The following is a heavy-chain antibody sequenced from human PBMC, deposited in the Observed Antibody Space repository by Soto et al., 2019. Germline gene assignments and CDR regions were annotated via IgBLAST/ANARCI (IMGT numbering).Heavy chain of an antibody. J-gene: IGHJ6*03. CDR2: IYSGGST. D-gene: IGHD3-3*01. Sequence: GGSLRLSCAASGFTVSSNYMSWVRQAPGKGLEWVSVIYSGGSTYYADSVKGRFTISRDNSKNTLYLQMNSLRAEDTAVYYCASSYDFRNDYYYMDVWGKGTTVTVSS. CDR3: ASSYDFRNDYYYMDV. CDR1: GFTVSSNY. V-gene: IGHV3-66*01.